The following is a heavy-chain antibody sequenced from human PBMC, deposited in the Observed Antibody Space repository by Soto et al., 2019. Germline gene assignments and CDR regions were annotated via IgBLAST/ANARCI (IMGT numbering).Heavy chain of an antibody. CDR2: IYYSGST. CDR1: GGSIRSYY. J-gene: IGHJ4*02. Sequence: QVQLQESGPGLVKPSETLSLTCTVSGGSIRSYYWSWIRQPPGKGLEWIGDIYYSGSTNYNPSLKSRVTISVDTSKSQFPLKLSSVTAADTAVYYCARSSRAYSLDYWGQGSLVTVSS. D-gene: IGHD2-15*01. V-gene: IGHV4-59*01. CDR3: ARSSRAYSLDY.